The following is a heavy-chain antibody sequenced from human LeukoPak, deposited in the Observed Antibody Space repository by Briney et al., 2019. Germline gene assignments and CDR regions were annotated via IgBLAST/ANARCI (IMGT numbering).Heavy chain of an antibody. CDR2: INHSGST. V-gene: IGHV4-34*01. J-gene: IGHJ6*02. D-gene: IGHD1-1*01. CDR3: ARGFRGTDV. CDR1: GGSFSGYY. Sequence: SETLSLTCAVYGGSFSGYYWSWIRQPPGKGLEWIGEINHSGSTNYNPSLKSRVTISVDTSKNQFSLKLSSVTAADTAVYYCARGFRGTDVWAKGPRSPSP.